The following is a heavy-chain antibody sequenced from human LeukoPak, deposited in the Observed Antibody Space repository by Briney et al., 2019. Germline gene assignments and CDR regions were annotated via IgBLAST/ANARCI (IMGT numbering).Heavy chain of an antibody. J-gene: IGHJ4*02. Sequence: PSETLSLTCTVSGGSISSGSYYWSWIRQPAGKGLEWIGRIYTSGSTNYNPSLKSRVTISVDTSKNQFSLKLSSVTAADTAVYYCARGSFYYDSSGYSNYFDYWGQGTLVTVSS. CDR1: GGSISSGSYY. CDR3: ARGSFYYDSSGYSNYFDY. V-gene: IGHV4-61*02. D-gene: IGHD3-22*01. CDR2: IYTSGST.